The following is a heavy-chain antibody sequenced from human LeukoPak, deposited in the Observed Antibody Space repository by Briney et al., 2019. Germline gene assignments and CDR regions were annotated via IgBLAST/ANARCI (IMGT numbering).Heavy chain of an antibody. CDR2: IWTGGSYK. D-gene: IGHD1-20*01. CDR3: ARSISGTTNNWFDP. Sequence: GRSLTLSCAASGFTFRTFAIHWVRQAPGKGLEWVSVIWTGGSYKYYADSVKGRFTISRDNSKNTLYLQMNSLRAEDTAVYYCARSISGTTNNWFDPWGQGTLVTVSS. J-gene: IGHJ5*02. CDR1: GFTFRTFA. V-gene: IGHV3-33*01.